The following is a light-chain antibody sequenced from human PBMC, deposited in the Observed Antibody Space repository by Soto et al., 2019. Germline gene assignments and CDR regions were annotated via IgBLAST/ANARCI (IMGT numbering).Light chain of an antibody. V-gene: IGKV1-9*01. Sequence: IQLTQSPSSLSASVGDRVTITCRASQGISSYLTWYQQKPGKAPKLLIYAASTLHSGVPSKFSGSGSGTDLTLTISSLQPEDFATYYCQQLNSYPLTFGGGTKVEIK. CDR2: AAS. J-gene: IGKJ4*01. CDR3: QQLNSYPLT. CDR1: QGISSY.